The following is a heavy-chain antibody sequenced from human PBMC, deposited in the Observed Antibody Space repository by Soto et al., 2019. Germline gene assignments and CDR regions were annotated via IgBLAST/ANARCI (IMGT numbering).Heavy chain of an antibody. Sequence: GGSLRLSCAASGFTFSSYAMSWVRQAPGKGLEWVSAISGSGGSTYYADSVKGRFTISRDNSKNTLYLQMNSLRAEDTAVYYCAKSYYVSSGYYHPYYYGMDVWGQGTTVTVSS. CDR3: AKSYYVSSGYYHPYYYGMDV. J-gene: IGHJ6*02. CDR1: GFTFSSYA. CDR2: ISGSGGST. D-gene: IGHD3-22*01. V-gene: IGHV3-23*01.